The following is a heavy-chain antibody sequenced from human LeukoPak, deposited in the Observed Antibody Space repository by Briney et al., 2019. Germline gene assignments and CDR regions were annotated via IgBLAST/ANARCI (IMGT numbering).Heavy chain of an antibody. Sequence: ASVKVSCKASGYTFISYGVSWVRQAPGQGLEWMGWIDTYKGSTNCAENLQGTVTVTTDTSTSTVYMELRSLRSDDTAVYYCARPNTEATGYYFDYWGQGTLVTVPS. CDR1: GYTFISYG. CDR2: IDTYKGST. J-gene: IGHJ4*02. D-gene: IGHD1-1*01. CDR3: ARPNTEATGYYFDY. V-gene: IGHV1-18*01.